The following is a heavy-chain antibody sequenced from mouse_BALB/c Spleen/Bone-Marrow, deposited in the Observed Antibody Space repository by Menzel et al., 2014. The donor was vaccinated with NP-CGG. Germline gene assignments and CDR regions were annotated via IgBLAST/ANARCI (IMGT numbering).Heavy chain of an antibody. J-gene: IGHJ1*01. CDR1: GFTFSDAW. V-gene: IGHV6-6*01. CDR3: TGDSGRLWFFDV. D-gene: IGHD1-1*01. Sequence: EVKVVESGGGLVQPGGSMKLSCAASGFTFSDAWMDWARQSPEKGLEWVAEIRTKADNHATYYTESVKGRFTISRDDSKSGVYLQMSNLRAEDTGIYYCTGDSGRLWFFDVWGAGTAVTVSS. CDR2: IRTKADNHAT.